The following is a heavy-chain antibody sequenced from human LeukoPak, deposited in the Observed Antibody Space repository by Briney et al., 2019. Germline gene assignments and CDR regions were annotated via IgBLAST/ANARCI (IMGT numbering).Heavy chain of an antibody. Sequence: PSETLSLTCAVYGASLNGHYWSWIRQPPGKGLEWIGEGSDVGGTKYNPSLKSRVTISVDTSKDQVSLKLSSVTAADTAVYYCARHYATSRLGDAFDIWGQGTMVTVSS. J-gene: IGHJ3*02. D-gene: IGHD4-17*01. CDR3: ARHYATSRLGDAFDI. V-gene: IGHV4-34*01. CDR2: GSDVGGT. CDR1: GASLNGHY.